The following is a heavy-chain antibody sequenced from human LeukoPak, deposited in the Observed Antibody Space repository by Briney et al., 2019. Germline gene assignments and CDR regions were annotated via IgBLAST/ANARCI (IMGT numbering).Heavy chain of an antibody. V-gene: IGHV3-23*01. D-gene: IGHD3-10*01. Sequence: PGVSLRLSCAASGFTFSSYAMSWVRQAPGKGLEWVSAISGSGGSTYYADSVKGRFTISRDNSKNTLYLQMNSLRAEDTAVYYCAKVAYYYGSGSYVDYWGQGTLVTVSS. CDR1: GFTFSSYA. CDR2: ISGSGGST. J-gene: IGHJ4*02. CDR3: AKVAYYYGSGSYVDY.